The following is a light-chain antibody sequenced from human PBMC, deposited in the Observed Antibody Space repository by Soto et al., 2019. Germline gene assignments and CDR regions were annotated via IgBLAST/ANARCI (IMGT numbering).Light chain of an antibody. Sequence: EFVLTQSPGTLSLSPGERATLSCRASQSVSNNLAWYQQKPGQAPRLLIYNTSSRATGIPDRFSGSGSGTDFTLTISRLEPEDFAVYYCQQYGSSITFGQGTRLEIK. J-gene: IGKJ5*01. V-gene: IGKV3-20*01. CDR3: QQYGSSIT. CDR1: QSVSNN. CDR2: NTS.